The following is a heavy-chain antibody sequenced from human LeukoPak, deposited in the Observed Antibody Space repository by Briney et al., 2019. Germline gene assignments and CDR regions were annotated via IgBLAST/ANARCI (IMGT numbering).Heavy chain of an antibody. CDR3: ATPHDATAYYYNSSGYFY. V-gene: IGHV5-51*01. D-gene: IGHD3-22*01. CDR1: GYNFSGYW. CDR2: IYPADSDT. J-gene: IGHJ4*02. Sequence: HGESLKISCKGSGYNFSGYWIVWVRQMGGKGLERMGIIYPADSDTRYSPSFQGEVTISAEKSITTAYLQWSSPNASHTAMYYCATPHDATAYYYNSSGYFYWGQGTLVTVSS.